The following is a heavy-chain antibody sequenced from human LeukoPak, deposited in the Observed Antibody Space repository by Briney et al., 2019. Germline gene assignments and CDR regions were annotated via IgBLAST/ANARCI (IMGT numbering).Heavy chain of an antibody. CDR2: ISGSGSYT. CDR1: GFTFSSHA. CDR3: ARGYSGGWSCDY. Sequence: GGSLRLSCAASGFTFSSHAISWVRQAPGKGLEWVSGISGSGSYTYYADSGRGRFTISRDNSKNTLYLQMNSLRAEDTAIYYCARGYSGGWSCDYWGQGTLVTVSS. J-gene: IGHJ4*02. D-gene: IGHD6-13*01. V-gene: IGHV3-23*01.